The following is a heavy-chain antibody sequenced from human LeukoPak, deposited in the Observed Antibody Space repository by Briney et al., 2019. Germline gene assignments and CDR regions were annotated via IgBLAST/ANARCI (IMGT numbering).Heavy chain of an antibody. CDR1: GYTFTSYY. Sequence: ASVKVSFKAPGYTFTSYYMHWVRQAPGQGLEWMGIINPSGGSTSYAQKFQGRVTMTRDMSTSTVYMELSSLRSEDTAVYYCARDHRVVVAAKYFDYWGQGTLVTVSS. D-gene: IGHD2-15*01. CDR3: ARDHRVVVAAKYFDY. V-gene: IGHV1-46*01. CDR2: INPSGGST. J-gene: IGHJ4*02.